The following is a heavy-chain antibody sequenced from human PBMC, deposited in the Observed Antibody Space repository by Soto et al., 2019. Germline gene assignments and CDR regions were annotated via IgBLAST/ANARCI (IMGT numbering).Heavy chain of an antibody. V-gene: IGHV1-2*02. CDR3: ARDPRPPSGWLGFWEYGMDV. J-gene: IGHJ6*02. D-gene: IGHD3-3*01. CDR2: VNPDNGGT. CDR1: GYTFTGNY. Sequence: QVHLVQSGAEVKKPGASVKVSCKASGYTFTGNYIHWVRQAPGQGLEWMGWVNPDNGGTTSAQKFQGRVTMTRDTSVTTAYMELTRLTSDDTAAYYCARDPRPPSGWLGFWEYGMDVWGQGTTVTVSS.